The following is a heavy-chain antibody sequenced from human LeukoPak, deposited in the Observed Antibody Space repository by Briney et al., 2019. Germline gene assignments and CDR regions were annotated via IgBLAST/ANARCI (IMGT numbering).Heavy chain of an antibody. CDR3: ATAQIVATINFDY. CDR2: VNPSGDST. Sequence: ASVKVSCKASGYTFIRYYIHWVRQAPGQGLEWMGIVNPSGDSTNYAQKFQGRVTMTRDTSTSTAYMELRSLRSEDTAVYYCATAQIVATINFDYWGQGTLVTVSS. CDR1: GYTFIRYY. J-gene: IGHJ4*02. D-gene: IGHD5-12*01. V-gene: IGHV1-46*01.